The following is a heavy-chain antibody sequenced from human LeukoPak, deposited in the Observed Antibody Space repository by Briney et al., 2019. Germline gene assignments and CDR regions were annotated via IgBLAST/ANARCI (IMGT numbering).Heavy chain of an antibody. CDR1: GGSISSSSYY. V-gene: IGHV4-39*07. CDR3: ARGRYDFWSGYKGEYFDY. J-gene: IGHJ4*02. D-gene: IGHD3-3*01. CDR2: IYYSGST. Sequence: SETLSLTCTVSGGSISSSSYYWGWIRQPPGKGLEWIGSIYYSGSTYYNPSLKSRVTISVDTSKNQFSLKLSSVTAADTAVYYCARGRYDFWSGYKGEYFDYWGQGTLVTVSS.